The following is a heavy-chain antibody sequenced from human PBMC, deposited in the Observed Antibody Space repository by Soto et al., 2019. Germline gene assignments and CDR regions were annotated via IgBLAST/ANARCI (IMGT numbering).Heavy chain of an antibody. CDR3: AKDGGSSQTYGMDV. V-gene: IGHV3-30*18. Sequence: VQLVESGGGVVQPGRSLRLSCAASGFTFSSYGMHWVRQAPGKGLEWVAVISYDGSNKYYADSVKGRFTISRDNSKNTLYLQMNSLRAEDTAVYYCAKDGGSSQTYGMDVWGQGTTVTVSS. D-gene: IGHD6-13*01. CDR2: ISYDGSNK. J-gene: IGHJ6*02. CDR1: GFTFSSYG.